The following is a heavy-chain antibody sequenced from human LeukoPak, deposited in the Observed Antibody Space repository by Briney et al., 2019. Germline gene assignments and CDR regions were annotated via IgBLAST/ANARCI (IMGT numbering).Heavy chain of an antibody. J-gene: IGHJ4*02. CDR2: ISGSGGST. D-gene: IGHD5-24*01. CDR3: AKARDGYNSFDY. CDR1: GFTFSSYA. V-gene: IGHV3-23*01. Sequence: GGSLRLSCAASGFTFSSYAMSWVRQAPGKGLEWVSGISGSGGSTYYADSVKGRFTISRDNSKNTFYLQMNSLRAEDTAVYYCAKARDGYNSFDYWGQGTLVTVSS.